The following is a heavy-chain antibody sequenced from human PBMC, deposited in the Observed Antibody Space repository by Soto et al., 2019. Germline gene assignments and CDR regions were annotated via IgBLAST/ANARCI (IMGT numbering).Heavy chain of an antibody. V-gene: IGHV4-30-2*01. Sequence: QLQLQESGSGLVRPSQTLSLTCAVSGGSISSGGYSWNWIRQPPGKGLEWIGYIYHSGSTPYNPSPKSRVTISVDKSKNQFSLKLTSVTAADTAVYYCARDQLEGNWFDPWGQGTLVTVSS. CDR2: IYHSGST. J-gene: IGHJ5*02. D-gene: IGHD1-1*01. CDR1: GGSISSGGYS. CDR3: ARDQLEGNWFDP.